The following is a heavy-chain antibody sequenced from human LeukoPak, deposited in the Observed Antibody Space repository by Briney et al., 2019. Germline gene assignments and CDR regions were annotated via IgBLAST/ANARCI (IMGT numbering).Heavy chain of an antibody. V-gene: IGHV3-30*18. CDR3: AKAYVRADPVLMVYAQYFDY. Sequence: GGSLRLSCAASGFTFSSYGMHWVRQAPGKGLEWVAVISYDGSNKYYADSVKGRFTISRDNSKNTLYLQMNSLRAEDTAVYYCAKAYVRADPVLMVYAQYFDYWGQGTLVTVSS. J-gene: IGHJ4*02. CDR2: ISYDGSNK. CDR1: GFTFSSYG. D-gene: IGHD2-8*01.